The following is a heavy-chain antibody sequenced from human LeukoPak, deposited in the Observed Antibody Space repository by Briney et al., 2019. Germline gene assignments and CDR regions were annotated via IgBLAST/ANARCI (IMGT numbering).Heavy chain of an antibody. J-gene: IGHJ6*03. CDR1: GFTFSSYA. V-gene: IGHV3-30*01. CDR2: ISYDGSNK. Sequence: GRSLRLSCAASGFTFSSYAMHWVRQAPGKGLEWVAVISYDGSNKYYADSVKGRFTISRDNSKNTLYLQMNSLRAEDTAVYYCARAYCSSTSCYRYMDVWGKGTTVTVSS. CDR3: ARAYCSSTSCYRYMDV. D-gene: IGHD2-2*01.